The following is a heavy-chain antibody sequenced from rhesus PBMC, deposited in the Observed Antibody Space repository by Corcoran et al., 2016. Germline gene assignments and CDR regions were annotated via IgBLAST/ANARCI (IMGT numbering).Heavy chain of an antibody. CDR1: GGSISSSY. V-gene: IGHV4-169*01. CDR2: SYGSGSST. D-gene: IGHD1-44*01. J-gene: IGHJ4*01. Sequence: QLQLQESGPGLVKPSETLSVTCAVSGGSISSSYLSWVRQPPGKGLEWIWYSYGSGSSTNYNPALKSRVTIATEASKNRCSLKLSSVTAADTAVDYCAILQAYYFDYWGQGVLVTVSS. CDR3: AILQAYYFDY.